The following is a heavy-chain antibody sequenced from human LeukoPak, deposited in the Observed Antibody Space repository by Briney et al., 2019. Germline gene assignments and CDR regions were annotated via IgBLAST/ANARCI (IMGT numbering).Heavy chain of an antibody. Sequence: GGSLRLSCAASGFTSSSYDMHWVRQAPGKGLEWVAVISYDGSNKYYAASVKGRFTISRDNSKNTLYLQMNSRRPEDTAVYYCAKDPSGDSFGPYGLDVWGQGTTVTVSS. D-gene: IGHD5-18*01. CDR3: AKDPSGDSFGPYGLDV. CDR1: GFTSSSYD. V-gene: IGHV3-30*18. CDR2: ISYDGSNK. J-gene: IGHJ6*02.